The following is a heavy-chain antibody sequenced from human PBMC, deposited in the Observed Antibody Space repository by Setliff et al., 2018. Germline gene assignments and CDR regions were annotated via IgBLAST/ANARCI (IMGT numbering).Heavy chain of an antibody. Sequence: HPGGSLRLSCAASRFTFSSNWMSWVRQAPGKGLEWVANINQDGSEKYYVDSVKGRFTISRDNAKNSLYLEMNSLRVEDTAVYYCARDVAAWDYWGQGTLVTVSS. CDR1: RFTFSSNW. CDR3: ARDVAAWDY. J-gene: IGHJ4*02. V-gene: IGHV3-7*01. D-gene: IGHD6-25*01. CDR2: INQDGSEK.